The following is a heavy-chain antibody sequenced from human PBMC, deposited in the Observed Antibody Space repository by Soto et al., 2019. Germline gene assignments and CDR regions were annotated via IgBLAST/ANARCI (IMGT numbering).Heavy chain of an antibody. J-gene: IGHJ4*02. CDR3: ARGWGYDSNDYYYAY. V-gene: IGHV1-69*01. CDR2: IIPIFGTA. Sequence: QVQLVQSGAEVRKPGSSVKVSCKASGGTFSRHAISWVRQAPGQGLEWMGGIIPIFGTANHAQKFQGRVTIIVDESTSTVYMELSSLRSEDTVMYYCARGWGYDSNDYYYAYWGQGTLVIVSS. CDR1: GGTFSRHA. D-gene: IGHD3-22*01.